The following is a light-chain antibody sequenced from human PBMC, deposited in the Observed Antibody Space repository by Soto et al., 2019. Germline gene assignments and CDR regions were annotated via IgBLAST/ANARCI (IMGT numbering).Light chain of an antibody. Sequence: DIQMTQSPSSLSASVGDRVTITCRASQTINFYLNWYHQRPGNAPKLLVYGASRLQSGVPSRFSGSGSGTDFTITISSLQPEDFATYYCQQSYTAPVTFGGGTKVDI. J-gene: IGKJ4*01. CDR1: QTINFY. V-gene: IGKV1-39*01. CDR2: GAS. CDR3: QQSYTAPVT.